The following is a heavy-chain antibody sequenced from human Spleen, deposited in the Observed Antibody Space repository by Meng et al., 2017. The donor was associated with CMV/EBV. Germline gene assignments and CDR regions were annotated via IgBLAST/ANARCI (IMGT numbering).Heavy chain of an antibody. CDR3: ARVLVVVPAARPAPFDY. CDR2: INPNSGGT. J-gene: IGHJ4*02. D-gene: IGHD2-2*01. Sequence: ASVKVSCKASGYTFTGYYMHWVRQAPGQGLEWMGWINPNSGGTNYAQKFRGRVTMTRDTSISTAYMELSRLRSDDTAVYYCARVLVVVPAARPAPFDYWGQGTLVTVSS. CDR1: GYTFTGYY. V-gene: IGHV1-2*02.